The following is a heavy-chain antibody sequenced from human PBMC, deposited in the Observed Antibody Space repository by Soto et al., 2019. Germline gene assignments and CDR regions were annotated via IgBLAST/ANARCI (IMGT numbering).Heavy chain of an antibody. J-gene: IGHJ5*02. Sequence: PGESLKISCKGSGYSFTSYWLGWVRQMPGTGLEYMGIIYPGDSDARYSPSFQGQVTLSADKSISTAYLQWTSLKASDTAMYYCARGGDYYDSSVMGFDPWGQGTLVTVSS. D-gene: IGHD3-22*01. CDR2: IYPGDSDA. CDR1: GYSFTSYW. V-gene: IGHV5-51*01. CDR3: ARGGDYYDSSVMGFDP.